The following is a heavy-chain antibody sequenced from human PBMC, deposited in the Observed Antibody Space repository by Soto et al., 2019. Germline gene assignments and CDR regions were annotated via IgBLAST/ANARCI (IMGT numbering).Heavy chain of an antibody. CDR2: ISGSGRTI. Sequence: EVQLFKSGGGLVQPGGSLRLSCAASGFTFSSYAMSWVRQAPGKGLEWVSIISGSGRTIYYADSVKGRFTISRDKSKNTLYLQMNSLRAEDTAVYYCAKKGTVENGNEWFDPWGQGTLVTVSS. CDR3: AKKGTVENGNEWFDP. J-gene: IGHJ5*02. CDR1: GFTFSSYA. V-gene: IGHV3-23*01. D-gene: IGHD4-4*01.